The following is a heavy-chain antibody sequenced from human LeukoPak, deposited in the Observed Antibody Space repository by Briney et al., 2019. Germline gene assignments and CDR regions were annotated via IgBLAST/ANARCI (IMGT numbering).Heavy chain of an antibody. V-gene: IGHV4-59*01. CDR1: GGSISSYY. Sequence: PSETLSLTCTVSGGSISSYYWSWIRQPPGKGLEWIGYIYYSGSTNYNPSLKSRVTISVDTSKNQFSLKLSSVTAADTAVYYCARTGENPPAATLYGMDVWGQGTTVTVSS. J-gene: IGHJ6*02. CDR2: IYYSGST. D-gene: IGHD2-15*01. CDR3: ARTGENPPAATLYGMDV.